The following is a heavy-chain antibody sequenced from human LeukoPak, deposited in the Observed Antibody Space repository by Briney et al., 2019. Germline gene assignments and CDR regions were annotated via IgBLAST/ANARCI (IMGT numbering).Heavy chain of an antibody. V-gene: IGHV3-23*01. CDR3: AKDPASYEYYFDY. CDR2: ISASAGTT. J-gene: IGHJ4*02. D-gene: IGHD5-12*01. Sequence: PGGSLRLSCAAAGFTFSGYAMSCDRQAPRKGIEWVSSISASAGTTYYADSVKGRFTISRDNSKNTLDLQMNSLRAEDTAVYYCAKDPASYEYYFDYWGQGTLVTVSS. CDR1: GFTFSGYA.